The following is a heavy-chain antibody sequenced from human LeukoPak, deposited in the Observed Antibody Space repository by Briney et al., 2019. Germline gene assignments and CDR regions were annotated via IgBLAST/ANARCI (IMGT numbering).Heavy chain of an antibody. Sequence: SETLSLTCAVYGGSFSGYYWSWLRQPPGKGLEWIGEINHSGSTNFNPSLKSRVTISVDTSKNQFSLKLSSVTAADTAVYYCAREGTAGTNLNWFDPWGQGTLVTVSS. CDR2: INHSGST. CDR1: GGSFSGYY. V-gene: IGHV4-34*01. CDR3: AREGTAGTNLNWFDP. D-gene: IGHD1-1*01. J-gene: IGHJ5*02.